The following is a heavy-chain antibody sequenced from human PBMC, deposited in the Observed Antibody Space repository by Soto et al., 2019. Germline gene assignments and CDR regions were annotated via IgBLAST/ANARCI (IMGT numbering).Heavy chain of an antibody. D-gene: IGHD5-18*01. CDR2: ISGSGGST. CDR1: GFTFSSYA. J-gene: IGHJ4*02. CDR3: AKDRGLMQLWLHDY. V-gene: IGHV3-23*01. Sequence: GGSMRLSCAASGFTFSSYAMSWVRQAQGKGLEWVSAISGSGGSTYYADSVTGRFTISRDNSKNTLYLQMNSLRAEDTAVYDCAKDRGLMQLWLHDYWGQGTLVTVSS.